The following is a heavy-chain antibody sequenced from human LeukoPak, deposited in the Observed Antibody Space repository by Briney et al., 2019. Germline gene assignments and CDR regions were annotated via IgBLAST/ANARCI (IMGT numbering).Heavy chain of an antibody. V-gene: IGHV1-69*13. Sequence: SVKVSCKASGGTFSSYAISWVRQAPGQGLEWMGGIIPIFGTANYAQKFQGRVTITADESTSTAYMELSSLRSEDTAVYYCARGHTSWLLYYYGMDVWGQGTTVTVSS. D-gene: IGHD5-12*01. CDR3: ARGHTSWLLYYYGMDV. CDR1: GGTFSSYA. J-gene: IGHJ6*02. CDR2: IIPIFGTA.